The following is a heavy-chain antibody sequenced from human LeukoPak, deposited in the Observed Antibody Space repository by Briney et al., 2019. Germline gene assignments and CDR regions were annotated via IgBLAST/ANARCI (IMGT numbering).Heavy chain of an antibody. V-gene: IGHV1-46*01. Sequence: ASVTVSFKASGYTFTSYYMHWVRQPPGQGLEWMGIMNPKGGSRRYAQKFQGRVSMTKDMSTSPVYMELRSLRSEDKRVYYCARDTGYGSNSKPGLFDLWGRGTLVTLSS. CDR1: GYTFTSYY. CDR3: ARDTGYGSNSKPGLFDL. CDR2: MNPKGGSR. D-gene: IGHD4-23*01. J-gene: IGHJ2*01.